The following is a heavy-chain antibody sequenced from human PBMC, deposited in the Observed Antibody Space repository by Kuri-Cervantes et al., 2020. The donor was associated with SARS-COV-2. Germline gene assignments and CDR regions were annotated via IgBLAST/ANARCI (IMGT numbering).Heavy chain of an antibody. CDR2: INHRGST. D-gene: IGHD6-13*01. CDR3: ARSQVLQQLVHDAFDI. Sequence: GSLRLSGAVYGGSFSDYYWTWTRKPPGKGREWIGEINHRGSTNYNPFLKRRVTISVDTSKNQFSLELSSVTAADTAVYYCARSQVLQQLVHDAFDIWGQGTMVTVSS. V-gene: IGHV4-34*01. CDR1: GGSFSDYY. J-gene: IGHJ3*02.